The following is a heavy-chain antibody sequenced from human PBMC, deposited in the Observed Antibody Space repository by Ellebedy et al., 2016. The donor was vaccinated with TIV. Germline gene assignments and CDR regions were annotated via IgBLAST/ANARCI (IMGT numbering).Heavy chain of an antibody. CDR2: IYYSGST. D-gene: IGHD3-16*01. J-gene: IGHJ4*02. V-gene: IGHV4-30-4*01. CDR3: ARGPNYVRGSYKYFDY. Sequence: MPSETLSLTCTVSGASISSGDYYWSWIRQPPGKGLEWIGYIYYSGSTYYNPSLKSRVTISVDTSKNQFSLKLNSVTAADTAVYYCARGPNYVRGSYKYFDYWGQGTLGTVSS. CDR1: GASISSGDYY.